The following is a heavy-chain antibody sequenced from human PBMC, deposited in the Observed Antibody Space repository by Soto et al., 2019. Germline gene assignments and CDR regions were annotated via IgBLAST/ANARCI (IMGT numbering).Heavy chain of an antibody. Sequence: PSETLSLTCTVSGGSISSYYWGWIRQPPGKGLEWIGNIYYSGSTYSNPSLKSRVTMSVDTSKNLFSLRLTSVTAADTAVYYCARHGNVLRYFDWSIEHWGQGALVTVSS. CDR2: IYYSGST. CDR3: ARHGNVLRYFDWSIEH. D-gene: IGHD3-9*01. V-gene: IGHV4-59*04. J-gene: IGHJ1*01. CDR1: GGSISSYY.